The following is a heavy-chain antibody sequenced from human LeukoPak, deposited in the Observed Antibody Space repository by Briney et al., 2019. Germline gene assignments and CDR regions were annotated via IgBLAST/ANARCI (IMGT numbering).Heavy chain of an antibody. CDR1: GFTFSSYA. CDR3: VKDQLVGARGGFDY. V-gene: IGHV3-64D*09. Sequence: PGRSLRLSCAASGFTFSSYAMHWVRQAPGKGLEYVSAISSNGGSTYYADSVKGRFTISRDNSKNTLYLQMSSLRAEDTAVYYCVKDQLVGARGGFDYWGQGTLVTVSS. D-gene: IGHD1-26*01. J-gene: IGHJ4*02. CDR2: ISSNGGST.